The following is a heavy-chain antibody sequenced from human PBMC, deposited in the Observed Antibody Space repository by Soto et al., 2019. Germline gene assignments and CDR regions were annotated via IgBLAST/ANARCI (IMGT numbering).Heavy chain of an antibody. CDR2: IYYSGST. Sequence: SETLSLTCTVSGGSMSSGDYYWSWIRQPPGKGLEWIGYIYYSGSTYYNPSLKSRVTISVDTSKNQFSLKLSSVTAADTAVYYCARVRRGYSYGPYYYYGMDVWGQGTTVTVSS. V-gene: IGHV4-30-4*01. CDR1: GGSMSSGDYY. D-gene: IGHD5-18*01. CDR3: ARVRRGYSYGPYYYYGMDV. J-gene: IGHJ6*02.